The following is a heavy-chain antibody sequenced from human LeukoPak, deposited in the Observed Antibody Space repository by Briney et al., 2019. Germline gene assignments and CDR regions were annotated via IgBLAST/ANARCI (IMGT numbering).Heavy chain of an antibody. J-gene: IGHJ4*02. V-gene: IGHV3-30*18. CDR1: GFTFSSYG. D-gene: IGHD6-19*01. CDR3: AKDIAVAGTGDY. CDR2: ISYDGSNK. Sequence: GGSLRLSCAASGFTFSSYGMHWVRQAPGKGLEWVAVISYDGSNKYYAGSVKGRFTISRDNSKNTLYLQMNSLRAEDTAVYYCAKDIAVAGTGDYWGQGTLVTVSS.